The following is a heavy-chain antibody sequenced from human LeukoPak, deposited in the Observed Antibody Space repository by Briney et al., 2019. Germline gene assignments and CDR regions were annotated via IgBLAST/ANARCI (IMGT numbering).Heavy chain of an antibody. V-gene: IGHV3-21*01. D-gene: IGHD4-17*01. CDR3: ARGDGDYLRYFDS. Sequence: GGSLRLSCAASGFTFAIHAMTWVRQAPGKGLEWVSSISSSSSNIYYADSVKGRFTISRDNAKNSLFLQMNSLRAEDTALYYCARGDGDYLRYFDSWGQGTLVTVSS. CDR1: GFTFAIHA. CDR2: ISSSSSNI. J-gene: IGHJ4*02.